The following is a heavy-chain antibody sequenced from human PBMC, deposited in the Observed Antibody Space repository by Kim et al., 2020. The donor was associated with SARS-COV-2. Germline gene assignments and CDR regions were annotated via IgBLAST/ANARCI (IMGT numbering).Heavy chain of an antibody. D-gene: IGHD3-9*01. CDR3: ARGIGNFDWVGDYYYYGMDV. CDR1: GGSISSGGYY. CDR2: IYYSGST. V-gene: IGHV4-31*03. J-gene: IGHJ6*02. Sequence: SQTLSLTCTVSGGSISSGGYYWSWIRQHPGKGLEWIGYIYYSGSTYYNPSLKSRVTISVDTSKNQFSLKLSSVTAADTAVYYCARGIGNFDWVGDYYYYGMDVWGQGTTVTVSS.